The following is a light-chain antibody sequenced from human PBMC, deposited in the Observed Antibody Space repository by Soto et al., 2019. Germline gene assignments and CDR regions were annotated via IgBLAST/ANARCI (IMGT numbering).Light chain of an antibody. V-gene: IGKV3-15*01. CDR3: QQYKNWPRT. Sequence: EIVMTQSPATLSVSPGERATLSCRASQSVRSNLAWYQQKPGQAPRLLIYSASTRATGIPARFSGSGSGTEFTLTISSLQSEDFAVYYCQQYKNWPRTFGQGTKVEIK. CDR2: SAS. CDR1: QSVRSN. J-gene: IGKJ1*01.